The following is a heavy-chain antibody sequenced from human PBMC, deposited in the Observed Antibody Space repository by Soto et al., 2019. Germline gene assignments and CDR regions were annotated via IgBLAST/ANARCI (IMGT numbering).Heavy chain of an antibody. V-gene: IGHV4-61*01. D-gene: IGHD3-3*01. Sequence: SETLSLTCTVSGGSVSSGSYYWSWIRQPPGKGLEWIGYIYYSGSTNCNPSLKSRVTISVDTSKNQFSLKLSTVTAADTAVYYCATASGAKTGLRFLEWLLYPFDYWGQGTLVTVSS. CDR1: GGSVSSGSYY. CDR3: ATASGAKTGLRFLEWLLYPFDY. J-gene: IGHJ4*02. CDR2: IYYSGST.